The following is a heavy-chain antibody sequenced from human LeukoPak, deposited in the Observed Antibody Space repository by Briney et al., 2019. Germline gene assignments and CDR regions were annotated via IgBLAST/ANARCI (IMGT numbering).Heavy chain of an antibody. CDR2: INHSGST. V-gene: IGHV4-34*01. J-gene: IGHJ4*02. Sequence: PSETLSLTCADYGGSFSGYYWSWIRQPPGKGLEWIGEINHSGSTNYNPSLKSRVTISVDTSKNQFSLKLSSVTAADTAVYYCARGRSSNFDYWGQGTLVTVSS. D-gene: IGHD6-6*01. CDR1: GGSFSGYY. CDR3: ARGRSSNFDY.